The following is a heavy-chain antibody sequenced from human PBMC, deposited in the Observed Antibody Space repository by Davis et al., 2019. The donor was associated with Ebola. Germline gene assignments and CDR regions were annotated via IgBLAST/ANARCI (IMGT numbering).Heavy chain of an antibody. Sequence: MPSETLSLTCTVSGGSISSSNYYWGWIRQPPGKGLEWIGSIYYSGSTYYNPSLKSRVTISVDTSKNQFSLKLNSVTAADTAVYYCARQGYYDSGSYYYFGYWGQGTLVTVSS. J-gene: IGHJ4*02. CDR2: IYYSGST. CDR3: ARQGYYDSGSYYYFGY. V-gene: IGHV4-39*01. D-gene: IGHD3-10*01. CDR1: GGSISSSNYY.